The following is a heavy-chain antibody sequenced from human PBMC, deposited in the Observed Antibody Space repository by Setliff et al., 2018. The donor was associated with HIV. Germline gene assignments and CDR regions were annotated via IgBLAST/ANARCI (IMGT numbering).Heavy chain of an antibody. CDR2: IYGGGTT. Sequence: GESLRLSCAASGFTVSSNYMSWVRQAPGKGLEWVSVIYGGGTTHYADSVKGRFTISRDNSKNTVYLQMNSLRVEDTAVYYCARELYREWDYWGQGTLVTVSS. V-gene: IGHV3-66*02. D-gene: IGHD3-10*01. J-gene: IGHJ4*02. CDR3: ARELYREWDY. CDR1: GFTVSSNY.